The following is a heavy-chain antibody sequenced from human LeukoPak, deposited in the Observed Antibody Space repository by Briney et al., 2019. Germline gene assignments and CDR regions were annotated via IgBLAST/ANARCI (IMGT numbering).Heavy chain of an antibody. V-gene: IGHV3-23*01. CDR3: SKDRGVFGVAYSLDY. J-gene: IGHJ4*02. CDR1: GFTFSRYA. D-gene: IGHD3-3*01. Sequence: GGSLRLSCAASGFTFSRYAMSWARQAPGKGREWGSAISGSGGSTYYADSVKGRFTISRDLSKNTLFLQMNSLRPEDTAVYYSSKDRGVFGVAYSLDYWGQGTLVTVSS. CDR2: ISGSGGST.